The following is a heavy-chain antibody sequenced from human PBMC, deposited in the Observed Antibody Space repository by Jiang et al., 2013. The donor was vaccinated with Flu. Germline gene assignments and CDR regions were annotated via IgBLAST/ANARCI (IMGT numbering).Heavy chain of an antibody. CDR2: IYYSGST. Sequence: SLTCTVSGGSISSYYWSWIRQPPGKGLEWIGYIYYSGSTNYNPSLKSRVTISVDTSKNQFSLKLSSVTAADTAVYYCARGTMVRGIDYWGQGTLVTVSS. D-gene: IGHD3-10*01. J-gene: IGHJ4*02. V-gene: IGHV4-59*08. CDR3: ARGTMVRGIDY. CDR1: GGSISSYY.